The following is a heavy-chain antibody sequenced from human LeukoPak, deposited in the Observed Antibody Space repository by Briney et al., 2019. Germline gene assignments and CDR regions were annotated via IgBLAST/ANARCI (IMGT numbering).Heavy chain of an antibody. J-gene: IGHJ4*02. V-gene: IGHV4-4*02. D-gene: IGHD6-13*01. CDR3: ARRTTYSNSCFDY. CDR2: IHLSGRT. Sequence: SETLSLTCGVSGGSITTTNWWSWVRQPPGQGLEWIGEIHLSGRTNYNPSLNSRVTLALDTSKNQFSLKLSSVTAADTAVYYCARRTTYSNSCFDYWGQGTLVTVSS. CDR1: GGSITTTNW.